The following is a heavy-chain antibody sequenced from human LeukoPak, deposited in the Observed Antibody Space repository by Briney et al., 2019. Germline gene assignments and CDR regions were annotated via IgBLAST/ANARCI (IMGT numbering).Heavy chain of an antibody. J-gene: IGHJ5*02. V-gene: IGHV4-34*01. Sequence: SETLSLTCAVYGGSFSGYYWSWIRQPPGKGLEWIGEINHGGSNNYNPSLKCRVTISVDTTKNQFSIKLSSVTAADTAVYYCARGKSYGYSSGWYKPYWFDPWGQGTLVTVSS. CDR1: GGSFSGYY. CDR3: ARGKSYGYSSGWYKPYWFDP. D-gene: IGHD6-19*01. CDR2: INHGGSN.